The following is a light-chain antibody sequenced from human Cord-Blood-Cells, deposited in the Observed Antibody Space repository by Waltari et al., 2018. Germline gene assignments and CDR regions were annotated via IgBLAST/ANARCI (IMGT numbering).Light chain of an antibody. CDR1: KLGDKY. CDR3: QAWDSSSYV. Sequence: SYELTQPPSVSASPGPTASITCSGDKLGDKYACWYQQKPGQSPVLVIYQDSKRPSGIPERFSGSNSGNTATLTISGTQAMDEADYYCQAWDSSSYVFGTGTKVTVL. V-gene: IGLV3-1*01. J-gene: IGLJ1*01. CDR2: QDS.